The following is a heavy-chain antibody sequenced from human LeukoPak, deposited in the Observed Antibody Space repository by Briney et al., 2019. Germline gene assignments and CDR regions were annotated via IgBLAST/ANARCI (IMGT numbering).Heavy chain of an antibody. D-gene: IGHD3-10*01. CDR1: TFSFSEYP. CDR2: ISAGGDGT. Sequence: GGSLRLSCAASTFSFSEYPMGWVRQAPGKGLEWVSGISAGGDGTYYADPVKGRFTISRDNSKNTLFLQMNSLRAEDTAVYYCARVGVQFGELLAEYFQHWGQGTLVTVSS. CDR3: ARVGVQFGELLAEYFQH. V-gene: IGHV3-23*01. J-gene: IGHJ1*01.